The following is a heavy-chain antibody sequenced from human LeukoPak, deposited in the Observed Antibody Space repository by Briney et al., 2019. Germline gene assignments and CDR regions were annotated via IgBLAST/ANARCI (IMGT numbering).Heavy chain of an antibody. CDR2: IWYDGSNK. CDR1: GFTFSSYS. J-gene: IGHJ6*02. CDR3: AREKDYGDMTYYYYYGMDV. V-gene: IGHV3-33*08. D-gene: IGHD4-17*01. Sequence: GGSLRLSCAASGFTFSSYSMHWVRQAPGKGLEWVAVIWYDGSNKYYADSVKGRFTISRDNSKNTLYLQMNSLRAEDTAVYYCAREKDYGDMTYYYYYGMDVWGQGTTVTVSS.